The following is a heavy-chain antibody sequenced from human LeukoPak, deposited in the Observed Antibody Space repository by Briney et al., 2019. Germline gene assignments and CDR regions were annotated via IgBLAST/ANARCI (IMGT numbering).Heavy chain of an antibody. CDR1: GYTFTSYY. Sequence: ASVKVSCKASGYTFTSYYMHWVRQAPGQGLKWMGIINPSGGSTSYAQKFQGRVTMTRDTSTSTVYMELSSLRSEDTAVYYCASALPGYSSGWHAFDIWGQGTMVTVSS. CDR3: ASALPGYSSGWHAFDI. CDR2: INPSGGST. J-gene: IGHJ3*02. D-gene: IGHD6-19*01. V-gene: IGHV1-46*01.